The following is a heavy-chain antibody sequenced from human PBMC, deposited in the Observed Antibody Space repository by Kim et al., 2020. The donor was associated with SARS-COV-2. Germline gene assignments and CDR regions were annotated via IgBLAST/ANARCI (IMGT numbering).Heavy chain of an antibody. J-gene: IGHJ4*02. D-gene: IGHD2-2*01. CDR3: AKDIVVVPAAMFYY. V-gene: IGHV3-23*01. Sequence: SVKGRLPISRDNTQNTLYLQMNSLRAEDTAVYYCAKDIVVVPAAMFYYWGQGTLVTVSS.